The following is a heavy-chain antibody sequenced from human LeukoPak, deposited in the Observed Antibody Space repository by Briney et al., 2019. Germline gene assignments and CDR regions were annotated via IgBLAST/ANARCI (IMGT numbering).Heavy chain of an antibody. J-gene: IGHJ5*02. D-gene: IGHD3-22*01. CDR3: AREGSYYDSSGYAA. CDR2: IYYSGST. CDR1: GGSISSGDYY. Sequence: SQTLSLTCTVSGGSISSGDYYWSWIRQPPGKGLEWIGYIYYSGSTYYNPSLKSRVTISVDTSKNQFSLKLSSVTAADTAAYYCAREGSYYDSSGYAAWGQGTLVTVSS. V-gene: IGHV4-30-4*01.